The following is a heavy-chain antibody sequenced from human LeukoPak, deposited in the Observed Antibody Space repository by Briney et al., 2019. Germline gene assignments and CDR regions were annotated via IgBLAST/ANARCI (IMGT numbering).Heavy chain of an antibody. Sequence: GGSLRLSCAASGYTFTSYWMTWVRQAPGKGLEWVANIQQDGSEKNYVDSAKGRFTISRDNTKNSLYLQMNSLRAEDTAVYYCAGAAGWEQAYWGQGTQVTVSS. D-gene: IGHD1-26*01. V-gene: IGHV3-7*01. CDR3: AGAAGWEQAY. J-gene: IGHJ4*02. CDR2: IQQDGSEK. CDR1: GYTFTSYW.